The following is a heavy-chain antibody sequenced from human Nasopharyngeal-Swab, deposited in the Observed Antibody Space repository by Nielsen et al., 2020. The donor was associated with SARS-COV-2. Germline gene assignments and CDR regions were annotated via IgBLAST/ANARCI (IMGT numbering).Heavy chain of an antibody. CDR1: GYTLSTYA. D-gene: IGHD6-19*01. CDR3: ARVPAVAASRIDY. J-gene: IGHJ4*02. V-gene: IGHV1-3*01. Sequence: ASVKVSCKASGYTLSTYAMYWVRQAPGQRPEFMGWINAGKGKTYYSQKFQGRVRISRDTSANTVYMELSRLRSADTAVYYCARVPAVAASRIDYWGQGTLVTVSS. CDR2: INAGKGKT.